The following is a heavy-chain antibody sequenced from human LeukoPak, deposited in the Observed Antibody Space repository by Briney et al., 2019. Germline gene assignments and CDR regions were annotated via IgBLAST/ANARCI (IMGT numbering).Heavy chain of an antibody. CDR2: IYPGDSDT. Sequence: KYGESLKISCKGSGYSFTSYWIGWVRQMPGKGLEWMGIIYPGDSDTRYSPSFQGQVTISADKSISIAYLQWSSLKASDTAIYYCARGSSDDYDSSLSPFDYWGQGTLVTVSS. J-gene: IGHJ4*02. CDR3: ARGSSDDYDSSLSPFDY. V-gene: IGHV5-51*01. CDR1: GYSFTSYW. D-gene: IGHD3-22*01.